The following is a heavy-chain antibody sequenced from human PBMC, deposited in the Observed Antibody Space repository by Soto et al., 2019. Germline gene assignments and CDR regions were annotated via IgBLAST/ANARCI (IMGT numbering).Heavy chain of an antibody. CDR2: ISAYNGNT. CDR3: ARGADGGFGELSEYYYYYMDV. J-gene: IGHJ6*03. V-gene: IGHV1-18*01. Sequence: ASVKVSCKASGYTFTSYGISWGRQAPGQGLEWMGWISAYNGNTNYAQKLQGRVTMTTDTSTSTAYMELRSLRSDDTAVYYCARGADGGFGELSEYYYYYMDVWGKGTTVTVSS. D-gene: IGHD3-10*01. CDR1: GYTFTSYG.